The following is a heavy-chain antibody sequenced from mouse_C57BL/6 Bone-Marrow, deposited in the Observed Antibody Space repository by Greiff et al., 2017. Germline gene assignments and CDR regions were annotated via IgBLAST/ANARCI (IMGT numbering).Heavy chain of an antibody. CDR2: INPSSGYT. V-gene: IGHV1-4*01. D-gene: IGHD1-1*01. CDR3: ARSIRITTVVTLDYFDY. Sequence: VQLQQSGAELARPGASVKMSCKASGYTFTSYTMHWVKQRPGQGLEWIGYINPSSGYTKYNQKFKDKATLTADKSSSTAYIQLSSLTSEDSAVYYWARSIRITTVVTLDYFDYWGQGTTLTVSS. J-gene: IGHJ2*01. CDR1: GYTFTSYT.